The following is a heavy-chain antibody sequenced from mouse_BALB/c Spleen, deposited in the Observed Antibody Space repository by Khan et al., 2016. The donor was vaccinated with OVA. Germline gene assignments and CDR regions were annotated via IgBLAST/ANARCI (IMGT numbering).Heavy chain of an antibody. V-gene: IGHV3-2*02. J-gene: IGHJ4*01. CDR2: ISYSGST. CDR1: GYSTTSTYA. D-gene: IGHD1-1*01. CDR3: ARGNYYGYAMDY. Sequence: VELVESGPGLVKPSQSLSPTCTVTGYSTTSTYAWNWIRQFPGNKLEWMGYISYSGSTSYNPSLKSRIPLTRATSKNQFFLQLSSVTTEDTATYYCARGNYYGYAMDYWGQGTSVTVSS.